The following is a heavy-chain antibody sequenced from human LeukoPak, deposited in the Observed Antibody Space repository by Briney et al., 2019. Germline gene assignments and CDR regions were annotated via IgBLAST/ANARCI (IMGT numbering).Heavy chain of an antibody. J-gene: IGHJ4*02. CDR2: IYHSGST. V-gene: IGHV4-30-2*01. Sequence: SETLSLTCAVSGGSISSGGYSWSWIRQPPGKGLERIGYIYHSGSTYYNPSLKSRVTISVDTSKNQLSLKLSSVTAADTAVYYCARGRVAGTDWGQGTLVTVSS. CDR1: GGSISSGGYS. D-gene: IGHD6-19*01. CDR3: ARGRVAGTD.